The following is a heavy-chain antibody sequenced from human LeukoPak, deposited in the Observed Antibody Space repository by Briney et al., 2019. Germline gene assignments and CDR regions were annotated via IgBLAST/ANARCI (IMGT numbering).Heavy chain of an antibody. V-gene: IGHV3-53*01. J-gene: IGHJ3*02. CDR1: GFTVSTNY. CDR2: TYSGGST. D-gene: IGHD2-8*02. CDR3: ARGWVLATGVFDI. Sequence: PGGSLRLSCAASGFTVSTNYMTWVRQAPGKGLEWVSVTYSGGSTYYADSVKGRFTISRDNSKKMLYLQMNSLRAEDTAVYYCARGWVLATGVFDIWGQGTMVTVSS.